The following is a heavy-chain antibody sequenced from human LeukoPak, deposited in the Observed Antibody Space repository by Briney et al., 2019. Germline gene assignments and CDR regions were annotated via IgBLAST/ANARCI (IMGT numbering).Heavy chain of an antibody. CDR1: GVSISSSDYY. CDR2: IYYNGNT. D-gene: IGHD5-18*01. Sequence: SETLSLTCTVSGVSISSSDYYWGWIRQPPGRGLEWIGSIYYNGNTYYNPPLKSRVTISEDTSQNQFSLKLSSVTAADTAVYYCARHRTAISRYGPYDAFDIWGQGTMVTVSS. J-gene: IGHJ3*02. CDR3: ARHRTAISRYGPYDAFDI. V-gene: IGHV4-39*01.